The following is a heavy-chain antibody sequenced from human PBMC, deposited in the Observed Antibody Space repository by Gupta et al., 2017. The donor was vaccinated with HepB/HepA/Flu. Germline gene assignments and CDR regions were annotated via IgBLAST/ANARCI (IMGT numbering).Heavy chain of an antibody. Sequence: QVQLVESGGGLVKPGGSLRLSCAASGFPLSYYSMSWIRQAPGKGLEWVSYISSSGSTIYYADPVKGRFTISRDNAKNSLYLQMNSLRAEDTAVYYCARDGVVVVAATYYYYGMDVWGQGTTVTVSS. CDR2: ISSSGSTI. V-gene: IGHV3-11*01. D-gene: IGHD2-15*01. CDR3: ARDGVVVVAATYYYYGMDV. J-gene: IGHJ6*02. CDR1: GFPLSYYS.